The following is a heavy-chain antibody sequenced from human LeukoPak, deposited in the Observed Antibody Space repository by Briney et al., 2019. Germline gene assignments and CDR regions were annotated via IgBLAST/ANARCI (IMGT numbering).Heavy chain of an antibody. D-gene: IGHD6-13*01. CDR3: TTTSSSWYTYYFDY. V-gene: IGHV3-15*01. CDR2: IKSKTDGGTT. CDR1: GFTFSNGW. Sequence: GGSLRLSCAASGFTFSNGWMSWVRQAPGKGLEWVGRIKSKTDGGTTDYAAPVKGRFTISRDDSKNTLYLQMNSLKTEDTAVYYCTTTSSSWYTYYFDYWGQGTLVTVSS. J-gene: IGHJ4*02.